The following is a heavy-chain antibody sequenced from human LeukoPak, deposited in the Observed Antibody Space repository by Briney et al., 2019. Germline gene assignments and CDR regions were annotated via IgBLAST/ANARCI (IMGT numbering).Heavy chain of an antibody. J-gene: IGHJ4*02. Sequence: GSLRLSCAASGFTFSSYAMSWVRQAPGKGLEWVSAISGSGGSTYYADSVKGRFTISRDDSKNTLYLQMNSLRVEDTAVYYCARDRGAYYYETGYWGQGTLVTVSS. CDR3: ARDRGAYYYETGY. V-gene: IGHV3-23*01. CDR1: GFTFSSYA. D-gene: IGHD3-22*01. CDR2: ISGSGGST.